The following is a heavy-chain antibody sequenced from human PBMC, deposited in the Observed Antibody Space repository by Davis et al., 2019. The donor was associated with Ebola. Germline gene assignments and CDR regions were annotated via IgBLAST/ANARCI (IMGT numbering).Heavy chain of an antibody. Sequence: SGPTLVKPTQTLTLTCTFSGFSLSTTGVGVGWIRQPPGKALEWLALILWDDDKRFSPSLKSRLTITKDTSKNQVGLRMANMDPVETATYYCAHTDSSGWFLDYLDYWGPGILVTVSS. J-gene: IGHJ4*02. V-gene: IGHV2-5*02. CDR1: GFSLSTTGVG. CDR3: AHTDSSGWFLDYLDY. CDR2: ILWDDDK. D-gene: IGHD6-13*01.